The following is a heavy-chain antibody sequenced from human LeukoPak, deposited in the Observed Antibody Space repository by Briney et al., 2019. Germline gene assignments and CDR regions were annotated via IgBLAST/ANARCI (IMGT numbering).Heavy chain of an antibody. J-gene: IGHJ5*02. CDR1: GFIFSSYG. CDR2: MSAGGENT. CDR3: TKEDGPTFNWFDP. Sequence: GGSLRLSCRASGFIFSSYGMAWVRQAPGKGLEWVSTMSAGGENTHYADSVNGRFTISRDNSKDILYLEMYSLRVEDTAVYYCTKEDGPTFNWFDPWGQGTRVTVSS. V-gene: IGHV3-23*01.